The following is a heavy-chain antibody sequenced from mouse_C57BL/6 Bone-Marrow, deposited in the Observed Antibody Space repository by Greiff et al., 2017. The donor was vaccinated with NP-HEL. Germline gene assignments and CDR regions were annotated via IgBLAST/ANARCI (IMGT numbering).Heavy chain of an antibody. V-gene: IGHV1-26*01. J-gene: IGHJ4*01. CDR1: GYTFTDYY. CDR3: ARLRAMDY. Sequence: VQLQQSGPELVKPGASVKISCKASGYTFTDYYMNWVKQSHGKSLEWIGDINPNNGGTSYNQKFKGKATLTVDKSYSTAYMELRSLTSEDSAVYYCARLRAMDYWGQGTSVTVSS. CDR2: INPNNGGT.